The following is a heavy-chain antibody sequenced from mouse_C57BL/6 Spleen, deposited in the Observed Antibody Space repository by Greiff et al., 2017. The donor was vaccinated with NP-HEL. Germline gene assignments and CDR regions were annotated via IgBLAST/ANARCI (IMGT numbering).Heavy chain of an antibody. V-gene: IGHV5-9-1*02. D-gene: IGHD1-1*01. Sequence: DVHLVESGEGLVKPGGSLKLSCAASGFTFSSYAMSWVRQTPEKRLEWVAYISSGGDYIYYADTVKGRFTISRDNARNTLYLQMSSLKSEDTAMYYCTREGDGSSYYFDYGGQGTTLTVSS. J-gene: IGHJ2*01. CDR2: ISSGGDYI. CDR1: GFTFSSYA. CDR3: TREGDGSSYYFDY.